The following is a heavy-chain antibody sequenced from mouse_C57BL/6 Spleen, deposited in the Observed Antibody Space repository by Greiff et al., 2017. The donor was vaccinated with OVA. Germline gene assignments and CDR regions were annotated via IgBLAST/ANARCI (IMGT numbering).Heavy chain of an antibody. CDR2: IDPNSGGT. CDR3: ARCYYGSSPYWYFDV. J-gene: IGHJ1*03. Sequence: QVHVKQPGAELVKPGASVKLSCKASGYTFTSYWMHWVKQRPGRGLEWIGRIDPNSGGTKYNEQFKSKATLTVDKPSSTAYMQLSSLTSEDSAVYYCARCYYGSSPYWYFDVWGTGTTVTVSS. V-gene: IGHV1-72*01. CDR1: GYTFTSYW. D-gene: IGHD1-1*01.